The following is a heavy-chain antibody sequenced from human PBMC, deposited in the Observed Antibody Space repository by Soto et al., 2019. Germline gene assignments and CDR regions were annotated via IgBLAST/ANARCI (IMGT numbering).Heavy chain of an antibody. CDR1: GFTFSSYG. J-gene: IGHJ4*02. V-gene: IGHV3-30*18. CDR3: AKDYWYCISTSCDGGSDY. Sequence: QVQLVESGGGVVQPGRSLRLSCAASGFTFSSYGMHWVRQAPGKGLEWVAVISYDGSNKYYADSVKGRFTISRDNSKNTMYLKMNSLKAEDTAVDYSAKDYWYCISTSCDGGSDYWGQGTLVTVSS. D-gene: IGHD2-2*01. CDR2: ISYDGSNK.